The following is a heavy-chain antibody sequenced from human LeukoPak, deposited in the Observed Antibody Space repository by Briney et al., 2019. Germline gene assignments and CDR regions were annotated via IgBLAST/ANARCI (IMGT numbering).Heavy chain of an antibody. CDR3: ARDPTYYLRYGYFDF. CDR2: INTGSSHI. V-gene: IGHV3-21*01. J-gene: IGHJ4*02. D-gene: IGHD1-26*01. Sequence: GGSLRLSCAASGFIFSNSAMNWVRQAPGKGLEWVSSINTGSSHIYYADSVKGRFTISRDNAKNSVYLQMNSLRAEDTAVYYCARDPTYYLRYGYFDFWGQGILDTVSS. CDR1: GFIFSNSA.